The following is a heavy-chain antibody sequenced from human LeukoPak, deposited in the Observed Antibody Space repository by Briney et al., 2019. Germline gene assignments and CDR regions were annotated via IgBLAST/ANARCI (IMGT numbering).Heavy chain of an antibody. D-gene: IGHD6-19*01. CDR1: GGPISSYY. V-gene: IGHV4-59*12. CDR3: ARGPLKQWLVPGFDY. J-gene: IGHJ4*02. Sequence: TPSETLSLTCTVSGGPISSYYWSWIRQPPGKGLEWIGYIYYSGSTNYNPSLKSRVTISVDTSKNQFSLKLSSVTAADTAVYYCARGPLKQWLVPGFDYWGQGTLVTVSS. CDR2: IYYSGST.